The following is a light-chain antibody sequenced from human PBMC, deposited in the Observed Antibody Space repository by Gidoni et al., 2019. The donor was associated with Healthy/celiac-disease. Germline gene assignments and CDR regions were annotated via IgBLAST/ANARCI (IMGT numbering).Light chain of an antibody. CDR2: DNN. Sequence: QSVFTHPPSLSAAPGKKVTISCSGSSSNIGNNYVSWYQQLPGTAPKLLIYDNNKRPSGIPDRFAGSKSGTSATLGITGLQTGDEADYYCGTWDSSLSGLVFGGGTKLTVL. V-gene: IGLV1-51*01. J-gene: IGLJ2*01. CDR3: GTWDSSLSGLV. CDR1: SSNIGNNY.